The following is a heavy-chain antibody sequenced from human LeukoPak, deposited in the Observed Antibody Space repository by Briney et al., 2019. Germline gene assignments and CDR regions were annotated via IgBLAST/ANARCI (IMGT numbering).Heavy chain of an antibody. CDR1: GGSISSHY. V-gene: IGHV4-59*11. J-gene: IGHJ4*02. CDR3: ARSFYGHYFDY. CDR2: IYNSGST. Sequence: SETLSLTCTVSGGSISSHYWSWIRQPPGKGLEWIGYIYNSGSTKYNPSLESRVTISVDTSKNQFSLKVHSVPAADTAVYYCARSFYGHYFDYWGQGTLAIVSS. D-gene: IGHD2/OR15-2a*01.